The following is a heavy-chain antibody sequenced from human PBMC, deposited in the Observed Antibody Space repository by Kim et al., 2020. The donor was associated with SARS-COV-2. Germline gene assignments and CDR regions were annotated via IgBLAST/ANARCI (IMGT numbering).Heavy chain of an antibody. Sequence: GGSLRLSCAASGFTFSSYAMHWVRQAPGKGLEWVAVISYDGSNKYYADSVKGRFTISRDNSKNTLYLQMNSLRAEDTAVYYCARDDAELWFDPWGQGTLVTVSS. J-gene: IGHJ5*02. CDR1: GFTFSSYA. CDR2: ISYDGSNK. V-gene: IGHV3-30*04. CDR3: ARDDAELWFDP. D-gene: IGHD3-10*01.